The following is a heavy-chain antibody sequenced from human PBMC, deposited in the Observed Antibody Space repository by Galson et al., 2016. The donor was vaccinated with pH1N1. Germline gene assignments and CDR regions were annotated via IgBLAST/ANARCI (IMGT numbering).Heavy chain of an antibody. D-gene: IGHD1-14*01. CDR3: ARDASTGTHFDY. Sequence: TLSLTCTVSGGSISSGGYYWSWIRQHPGKGLEWIGYIYYSGRTYYNPSLKSRVTISVDTSKNQFSLRLSSMTAADTAVYFCARDASTGTHFDYWGQGTLVTVSA. V-gene: IGHV4-31*03. CDR1: GGSISSGGYY. CDR2: IYYSGRT. J-gene: IGHJ4*02.